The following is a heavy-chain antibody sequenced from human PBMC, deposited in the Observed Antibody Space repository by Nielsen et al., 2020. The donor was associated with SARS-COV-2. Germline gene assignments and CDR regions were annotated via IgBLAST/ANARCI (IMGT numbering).Heavy chain of an antibody. J-gene: IGHJ6*02. Sequence: ASVNVSCKASRYTFTGYYMHCVRQPPRQALEERGWINPNSGGTNYAQKFQGRVTMTRDTSISTAYMELSRLRSDDTAVYYCARGLAGMDVWGQGTTVTVSS. CDR2: INPNSGGT. CDR3: ARGLAGMDV. V-gene: IGHV1-2*02. CDR1: RYTFTGYY. D-gene: IGHD6-19*01.